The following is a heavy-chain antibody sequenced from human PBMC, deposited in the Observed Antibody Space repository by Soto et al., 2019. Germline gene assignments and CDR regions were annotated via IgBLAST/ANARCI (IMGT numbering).Heavy chain of an antibody. CDR1: GYTFTSYG. J-gene: IGHJ4*02. CDR3: AGGAHSSSWLRPPNFEY. D-gene: IGHD6-13*01. V-gene: IGHV1-18*01. Sequence: GASVTVSCTASGYTFTSYGISWVRHAPGQGFEWMGWISAYNGNTNYAQKLQGRVTMTTDTSTSTAYMELRSLRSDDTAVYYCAGGAHSSSWLRPPNFEYWGQGTLVTVSS. CDR2: ISAYNGNT.